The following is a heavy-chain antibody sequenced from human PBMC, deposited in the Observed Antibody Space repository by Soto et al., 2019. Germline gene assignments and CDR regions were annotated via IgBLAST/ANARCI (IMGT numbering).Heavy chain of an antibody. D-gene: IGHD1-26*01. CDR1: GFTFSTYG. J-gene: IGHJ4*02. V-gene: IGHV3-33*01. CDR2: IWHDGSNK. CDR3: ARAVGPFDY. Sequence: QVQLVESGGGVVQPGRSLRLSCAAAGFTFSTYGIHWVRQAPGKGLEWVAVIWHDGSNKYYADSVKGRFTISRDNSKNTIYLQMNSLRAEDTAVYYCARAVGPFDYWGQGTLVTVSS.